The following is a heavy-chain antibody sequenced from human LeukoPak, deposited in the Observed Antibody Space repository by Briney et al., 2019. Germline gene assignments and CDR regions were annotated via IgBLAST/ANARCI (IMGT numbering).Heavy chain of an antibody. D-gene: IGHD1-26*01. CDR3: ARGATTHQRTPYHFDY. CDR2: IHDSGST. Sequence: KSSETLSLTCTVSGGSISGSDYYWNWIRQPPGKGLEWIGYIHDSGSTYYNPSLKSRVTISLDRSENQFSLKLSSVTAADSAVYYCARGATTHQRTPYHFDYWGQGTLVTVSS. V-gene: IGHV4-30-4*08. J-gene: IGHJ4*02. CDR1: GGSISGSDYY.